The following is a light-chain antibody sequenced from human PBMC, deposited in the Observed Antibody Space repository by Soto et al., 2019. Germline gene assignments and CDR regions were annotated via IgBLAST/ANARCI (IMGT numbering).Light chain of an antibody. CDR3: QQYYAYPYT. Sequence: DIQMTQSPSSLSASVGDRVTITCRASQDIKNYLAWFQQKPGKAPKSLIYGASHLHSGVPSTFSGSGSGTDFTLTISSLQSEDFATYYCQQYYAYPYTFGQGTRLEIK. V-gene: IGKV1-16*01. J-gene: IGKJ2*01. CDR2: GAS. CDR1: QDIKNY.